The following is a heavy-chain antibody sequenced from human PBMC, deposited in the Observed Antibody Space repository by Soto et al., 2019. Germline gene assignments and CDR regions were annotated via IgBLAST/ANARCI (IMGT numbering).Heavy chain of an antibody. D-gene: IGHD1-1*01. Sequence: QVQLVQSGAEVKKPGASVKVSCKASGYTFTSYAMHWVRQAPGQRLEWMGWINAGNGNTKYSQKCQGRVTITRDTYARTAYMELSSLRSEDTAVYYCEREEGTGAFDPWGQGTLVTVSS. CDR3: EREEGTGAFDP. V-gene: IGHV1-3*01. CDR2: INAGNGNT. J-gene: IGHJ5*02. CDR1: GYTFTSYA.